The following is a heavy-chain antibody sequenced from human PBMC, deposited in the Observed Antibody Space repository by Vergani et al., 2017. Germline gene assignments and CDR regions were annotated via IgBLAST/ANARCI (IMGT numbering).Heavy chain of an antibody. CDR1: GFTFSSYE. CDR2: ISSSSSYI. CDR3: ARDQYPDYDFWSGYYRTINWFDP. Sequence: EVQLVESGGGLVQPGGSLRLSCSASGFTFSSYEMNWVRQAPGKGLEWVSSISSSSSYIYYADSVKGRFTISRDNAKNSLYLQMNSLRAEDTAVYYCARDQYPDYDFWSGYYRTINWFDPWGQGTLVTVSS. D-gene: IGHD3-3*01. J-gene: IGHJ5*02. V-gene: IGHV3-21*01.